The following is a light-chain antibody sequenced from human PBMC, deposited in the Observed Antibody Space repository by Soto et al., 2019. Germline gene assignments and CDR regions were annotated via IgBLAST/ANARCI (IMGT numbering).Light chain of an antibody. CDR2: GAA. Sequence: DIQMTQSPSSVSASVGDRVTISCRASQGISTWLAWYQQKPGKAPNLLIYGAATLQSGVPSRFRGSGSGTDFTLTIRSLQPEDCATYYCQQASSIPVTFGGGTKVEIK. CDR3: QQASSIPVT. V-gene: IGKV1-12*01. CDR1: QGISTW. J-gene: IGKJ4*01.